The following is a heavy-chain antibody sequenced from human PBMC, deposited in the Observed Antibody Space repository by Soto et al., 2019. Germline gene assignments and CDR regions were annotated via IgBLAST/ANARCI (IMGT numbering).Heavy chain of an antibody. CDR2: VNPILSMS. D-gene: IGHD3-10*01. J-gene: IGHJ4*02. V-gene: IGHV1-69*04. CDR1: GDTFNFYS. CDR3: ATSYGSGYRAFDY. Sequence: QVQLVQSGAEVKGPGSSVKVSCKASGDTFNFYSINWVRQAPGLGLEWMGRVNPILSMSNFAQRFQGRVTMTADKSTRTAYMELTGLRSEDTAIYYCATSYGSGYRAFDYWGQGALVTVSS.